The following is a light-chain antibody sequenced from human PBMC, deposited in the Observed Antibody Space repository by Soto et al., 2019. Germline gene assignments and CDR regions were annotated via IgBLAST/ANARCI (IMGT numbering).Light chain of an antibody. V-gene: IGKV3-20*01. CDR3: QQYGASRRT. J-gene: IGKJ1*01. CDR1: QSVSSSY. CDR2: GAS. Sequence: EIVLTQSPGTLSLSPGERATLSCRASQSVSSSYLAWYQQKPGQAPRLVIYGASSRSTGIPDRFSGSGSGTDFTFIISRLESEDFAVYYCQQYGASRRTFGEGTKVEIK.